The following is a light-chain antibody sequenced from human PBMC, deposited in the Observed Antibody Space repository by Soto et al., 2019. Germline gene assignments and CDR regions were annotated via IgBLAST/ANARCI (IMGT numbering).Light chain of an antibody. CDR1: QSVTKY. Sequence: EIVLSQSPATLSLSPGERATLSCRTSQSVTKYLAWYQQKPGQAPRLLIYDASNRATGIPARFRGSGSGTDFTLTISSLEPEDFAVYYCQQRSGWPPLITFCQGTRLEIK. J-gene: IGKJ5*01. CDR3: QQRSGWPPLIT. V-gene: IGKV3-11*01. CDR2: DAS.